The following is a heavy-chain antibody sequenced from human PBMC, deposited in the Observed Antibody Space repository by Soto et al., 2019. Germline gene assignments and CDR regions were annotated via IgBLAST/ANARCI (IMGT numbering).Heavy chain of an antibody. CDR3: AKPYGDYYYYGMDV. J-gene: IGHJ6*02. CDR2: ISGSGGST. Sequence: PGGSLRLSCAASGFTFSSYAMSRVRQAPGKGLEWVSAISGSGGSTYYADSVKGRFTISRDNSKNTLYLQMNSLRAEDTAVYYCAKPYGDYYYYGMDVWGQGTTVTVSS. D-gene: IGHD4-17*01. V-gene: IGHV3-23*01. CDR1: GFTFSSYA.